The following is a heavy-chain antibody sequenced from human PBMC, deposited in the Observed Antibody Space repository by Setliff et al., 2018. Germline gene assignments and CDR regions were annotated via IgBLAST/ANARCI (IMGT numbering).Heavy chain of an antibody. J-gene: IGHJ4*02. V-gene: IGHV1-69*13. CDR3: ANYEQRPRSLDY. CDR1: SHSFTSSA. Sequence: RASVKVSCKASSHSFTSSAISWVRQAPGQGLEWVGRIIPFFGTANSAQKFQGRVTITAGESATTAYMELSSLRAEDPALYYCANYEQRPRSLDYWAQETLVTVSS. D-gene: IGHD3-3*01. CDR2: IIPFFGTA.